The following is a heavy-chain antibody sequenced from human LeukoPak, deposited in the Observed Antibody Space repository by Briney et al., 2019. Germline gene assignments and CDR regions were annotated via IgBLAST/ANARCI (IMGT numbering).Heavy chain of an antibody. CDR1: GGTFNNYA. D-gene: IGHD3-10*01. CDR3: ARGSGSQADY. Sequence: ASVTVSCKASGGTFNNYAISWVRQAPGQGGEWMGWISAYNGNTNYSQKLQGRVTMTTDTSTSTAYMELRSLRSDDTAVYYCARGSGSQADYWGQGTLVTVSS. V-gene: IGHV1-18*01. J-gene: IGHJ4*02. CDR2: ISAYNGNT.